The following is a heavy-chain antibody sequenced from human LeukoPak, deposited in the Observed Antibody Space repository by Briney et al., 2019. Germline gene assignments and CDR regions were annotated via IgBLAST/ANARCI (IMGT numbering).Heavy chain of an antibody. D-gene: IGHD6-6*01. CDR2: ISYDGSNK. CDR3: ARGRGIAARPSQYFDY. J-gene: IGHJ4*02. CDR1: GFTFSSYA. V-gene: IGHV3-30-3*01. Sequence: GGSLRLSCAASGFTFSSYAMHWVRQAPGKGLEWVAVISYDGSNKYYADSVKGRFTISRDNSKNTLYLQMNSLRAEDTAVYYCARGRGIAARPSQYFDYWGQGTLVTVSS.